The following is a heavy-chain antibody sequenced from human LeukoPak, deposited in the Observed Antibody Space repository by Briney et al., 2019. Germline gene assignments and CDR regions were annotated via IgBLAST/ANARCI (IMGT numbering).Heavy chain of an antibody. CDR2: IKQDGSEK. CDR3: ARISYGSGSSADY. CDR1: GFTFSSYW. Sequence: PGGSLRLSCAASGFTFSSYWMSWVRQAPGKGLEWVANIKQDGSEKYYVDSVKGRFTISRDNAKNSLYLQMNSLRAEDTAVYYCARISYGSGSSADYWGQGTLVTVSS. V-gene: IGHV3-7*01. D-gene: IGHD3-10*01. J-gene: IGHJ4*02.